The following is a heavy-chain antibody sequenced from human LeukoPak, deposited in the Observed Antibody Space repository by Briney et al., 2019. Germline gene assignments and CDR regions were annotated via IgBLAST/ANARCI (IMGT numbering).Heavy chain of an antibody. J-gene: IGHJ4*02. V-gene: IGHV1-3*01. CDR2: INACNGNT. D-gene: IGHD2-15*01. CDR1: GYTFTSYA. CDR3: ARDHCSGGSCYSLAYYFDC. Sequence: ASVKVSCKASGYTFTSYAMHWVRQAPGPRLEWMGWINACNGNTKYSQQFQGRVTITRDTSASTAYMELSSLRSVDTAVYYCARDHCSGGSCYSLAYYFDCWGQGTLVTVSS.